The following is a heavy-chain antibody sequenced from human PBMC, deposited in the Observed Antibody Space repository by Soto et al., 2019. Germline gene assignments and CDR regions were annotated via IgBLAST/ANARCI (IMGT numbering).Heavy chain of an antibody. J-gene: IGHJ4*02. Sequence: PSETLFLTCTLSGGSISSSSYYWVWIRQPPGKGLEWIGNIYYSGSTYYNPSLKSRVTISVDTSKNQSSLKLSSVTAADTAVYYCARVYSGYDFDYWGQGTLVTVSS. D-gene: IGHD5-12*01. V-gene: IGHV4-39*07. CDR3: ARVYSGYDFDY. CDR2: IYYSGST. CDR1: GGSISSSSYY.